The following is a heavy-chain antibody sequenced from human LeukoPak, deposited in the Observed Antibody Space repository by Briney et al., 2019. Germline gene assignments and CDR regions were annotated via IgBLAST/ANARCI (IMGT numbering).Heavy chain of an antibody. V-gene: IGHV3-15*07. CDR1: GFTFSDHH. D-gene: IGHD3-3*01. CDR2: IKSKTDGGTT. CDR3: TTTPTKYYDFWSAYNDY. J-gene: IGHJ4*02. Sequence: PGGSLRLSCAASGFTFSDHHMDWVRQAPGKGPEWVGRIKSKTDGGTTDYAAPVKGRFTISRDDSKNTLYLQMNSLKTEDTAVYYCTTTPTKYYDFWSAYNDYWGQGTLVTVSS.